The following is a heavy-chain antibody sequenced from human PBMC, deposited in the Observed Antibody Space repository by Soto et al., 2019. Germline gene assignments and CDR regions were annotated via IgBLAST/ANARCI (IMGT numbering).Heavy chain of an antibody. J-gene: IGHJ5*02. CDR2: IYSSGFT. D-gene: IGHD3-16*01. V-gene: IGHV4-59*11. CDR1: SGSINGHY. CDR3: GRGGAPFNCFGP. Sequence: PSETLSLTCTVSSGSINGHYWSWIRQTPGKRLEWIGSIYSSGFTNYNPSLKSRVVMSVDPSKNHFSLSLNSVTSADTAVYFCGRGGAPFNCFGPWRQGTLLTVSS.